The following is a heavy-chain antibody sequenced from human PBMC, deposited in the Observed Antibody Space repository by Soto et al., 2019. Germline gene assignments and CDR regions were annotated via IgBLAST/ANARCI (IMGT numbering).Heavy chain of an antibody. Sequence: GGSLRLSCAASGFTFSSYSMNWVRQAPGKGLEWVSSISSSSSYIYYADSVKGRFTISRDNAKNSLYLQMNSLRAEDTAVYYCARALSSRPYGDYPVVYWRQGTLDPVSS. CDR2: ISSSSSYI. D-gene: IGHD4-17*01. CDR3: ARALSSRPYGDYPVVY. J-gene: IGHJ4*02. V-gene: IGHV3-21*01. CDR1: GFTFSSYS.